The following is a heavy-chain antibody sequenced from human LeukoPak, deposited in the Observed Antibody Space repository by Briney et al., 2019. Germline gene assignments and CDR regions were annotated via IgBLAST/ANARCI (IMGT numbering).Heavy chain of an antibody. CDR2: IYYSGST. V-gene: IGHV4-59*08. J-gene: IGHJ4*02. Sequence: PSETLSLTCTVSGGSISSYYWSWIRQPPGKGLEWIGYIYYSGSTNYNPSLKSRVTISVDTSKNQFSLKLSSVTAADTAVYYCARHNPQDCGGNSSFDYWGQGTLVTVSS. CDR1: GGSISSYY. CDR3: ARHNPQDCGGNSSFDY. D-gene: IGHD4-23*01.